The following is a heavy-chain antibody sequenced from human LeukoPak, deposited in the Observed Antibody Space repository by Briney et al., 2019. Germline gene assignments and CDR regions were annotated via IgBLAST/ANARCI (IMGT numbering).Heavy chain of an antibody. V-gene: IGHV1-2*06. J-gene: IGHJ5*01. CDR3: ARGQPYGNYNYFDS. Sequence: GASVKVSCKASGYTFSGYFIHWVRQAPGQGLEWMGRINPNTGYPNHAQNFRGRVTMTRDTSISTAYMELSRLTTDDTAVYFCARGQPYGNYNYFDSWGQGTLVTVSS. CDR1: GYTFSGYF. CDR2: INPNTGYP. D-gene: IGHD4-11*01.